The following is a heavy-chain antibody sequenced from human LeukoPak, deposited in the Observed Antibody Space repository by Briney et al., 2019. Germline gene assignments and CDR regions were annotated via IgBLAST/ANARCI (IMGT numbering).Heavy chain of an antibody. D-gene: IGHD5-12*01. CDR3: ARDRGSGYYWFDP. J-gene: IGHJ5*02. V-gene: IGHV4-4*07. CDR1: GGSISSYY. Sequence: SETLSLTCTVSGGSISSYYWSWIRQPAGKGLEWIGRIYSSGSTDYDPSLKSRVTMSVDTSKNQFSLMLTSVTAADTAVYYCARDRGSGYYWFDPWGQGTLVTVSS. CDR2: IYSSGST.